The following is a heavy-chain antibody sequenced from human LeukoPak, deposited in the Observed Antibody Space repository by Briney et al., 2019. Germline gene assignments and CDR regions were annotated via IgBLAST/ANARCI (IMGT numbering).Heavy chain of an antibody. D-gene: IGHD6-19*01. CDR1: GGSISSYY. J-gene: IGHJ4*02. Sequence: PSETLSLTCTVSGGSISSYYWSRIRQPAGKGLEWIGRIYTSGSTNYNPSLKSRVTMSVDTSKNQFSLKLSSVTAADTAVYYCARDYRGRQWLVYFDYWGQGTLVTVSS. CDR3: ARDYRGRQWLVYFDY. CDR2: IYTSGST. V-gene: IGHV4-4*07.